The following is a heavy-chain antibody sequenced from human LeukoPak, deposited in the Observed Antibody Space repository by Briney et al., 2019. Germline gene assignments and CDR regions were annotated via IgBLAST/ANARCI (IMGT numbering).Heavy chain of an antibody. J-gene: IGHJ4*02. CDR1: GGSISSSSYY. Sequence: SETLSLTCTVSGGSISSSSYYWGWIRQPPGKGLEWIGSIYYSGSTYYNPSLKSRVTISVDTSKNQFSLQLNSVTPEDTAVYYCARDQGREGGYGAFDYWGQGTLVTVSP. D-gene: IGHD3-22*01. CDR2: IYYSGST. CDR3: ARDQGREGGYGAFDY. V-gene: IGHV4-39*07.